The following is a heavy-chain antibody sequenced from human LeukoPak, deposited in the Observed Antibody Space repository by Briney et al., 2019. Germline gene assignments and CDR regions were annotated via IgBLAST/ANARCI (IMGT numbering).Heavy chain of an antibody. V-gene: IGHV3-11*04. J-gene: IGHJ5*02. D-gene: IGHD5-24*01. CDR3: ARETRWLQLPDWFDP. Sequence: PGGSLRLSCAAPGFTFSDYYMSWIRQSPGKGVGWVSYISSSGSTIYYAESVKGRFTISRDNAKISLYLQMNSLRAEDTAVYYCARETRWLQLPDWFDPWGQGTLVTVSS. CDR2: ISSSGSTI. CDR1: GFTFSDYY.